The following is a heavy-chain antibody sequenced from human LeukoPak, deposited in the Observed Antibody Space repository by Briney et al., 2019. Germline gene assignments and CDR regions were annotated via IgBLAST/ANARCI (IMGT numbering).Heavy chain of an antibody. Sequence: PGGSLRLSCAASGFTFSSYSMYWVRQAPGKELEYVSAINSDGGSTYYADSVKGRFTISRDNSKNTLYLQMGSLRAEDMAVYYCAKGAYYYYMDVWGKGTTVTVSS. CDR1: GFTFSSYS. J-gene: IGHJ6*03. CDR2: INSDGGST. V-gene: IGHV3-64*02. D-gene: IGHD3-16*01. CDR3: AKGAYYYYMDV.